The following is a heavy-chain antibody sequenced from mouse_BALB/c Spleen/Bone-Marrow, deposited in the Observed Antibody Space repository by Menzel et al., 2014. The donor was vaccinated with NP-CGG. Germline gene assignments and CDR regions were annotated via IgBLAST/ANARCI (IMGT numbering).Heavy chain of an antibody. D-gene: IGHD4-1*01. CDR2: IFPGSDNT. CDR1: GYSFTSYY. V-gene: IGHV1-66*01. Sequence: QVQLQQSGPELVKPGASVKMSCKASGYSFTSYYIHWVKQRPGQGFEWIGWIFPGSDNTKYNEKFKGKATLTADTSSSTAYMHLSSLTAEDSAVYFCARDWDEYYFDYWGQGTTLTVSS. CDR3: ARDWDEYYFDY. J-gene: IGHJ2*01.